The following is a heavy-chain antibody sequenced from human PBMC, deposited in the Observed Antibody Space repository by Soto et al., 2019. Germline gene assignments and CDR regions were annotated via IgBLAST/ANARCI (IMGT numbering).Heavy chain of an antibody. CDR1: GGSISSGGYY. J-gene: IGHJ6*02. V-gene: IGHV4-31*03. D-gene: IGHD3-22*01. CDR3: ARERNYDSSGYSYYYGMDV. CDR2: IYYSGST. Sequence: SETLSLTCTVSGGSISSGGYYWSWIRQHPGKGLEWIGYIYYSGSTYYNTSLKSRVTISVDTSKNQFSLKLSSVTAADTAVYYCARERNYDSSGYSYYYGMDVWGQGTTVTVSS.